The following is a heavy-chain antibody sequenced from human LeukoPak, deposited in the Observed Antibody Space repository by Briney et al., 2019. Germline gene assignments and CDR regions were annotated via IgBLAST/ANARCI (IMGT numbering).Heavy chain of an antibody. V-gene: IGHV3-30*18. CDR3: AKDVGSSWYNAFDI. Sequence: GGSLRLSCAASGFTFSSYGMHWVRQAAGKGREWVAVISYDGSNKYYADSVKGRFTISRDNSKNTLYLQMNSLRAEDTAVYYCAKDVGSSWYNAFDIWGQGTMVTVSS. D-gene: IGHD6-13*01. CDR2: ISYDGSNK. CDR1: GFTFSSYG. J-gene: IGHJ3*02.